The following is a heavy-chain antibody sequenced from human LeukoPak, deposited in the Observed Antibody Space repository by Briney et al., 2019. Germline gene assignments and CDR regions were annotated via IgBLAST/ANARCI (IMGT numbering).Heavy chain of an antibody. CDR3: ATHATYYDILTGYYKGEIDY. V-gene: IGHV3-53*01. CDR1: GFTVSSNY. CDR2: IYSGGST. D-gene: IGHD3-9*01. Sequence: AGGSLRLSCAASGFTVSSNYMSWVRQAPGKGLEWVSVIYSGGSTYYADSVKGRFTISRDNSKNTLYLQMNSLRAEDTAVYYCATHATYYDILTGYYKGEIDYWGQGSLVTVSS. J-gene: IGHJ4*02.